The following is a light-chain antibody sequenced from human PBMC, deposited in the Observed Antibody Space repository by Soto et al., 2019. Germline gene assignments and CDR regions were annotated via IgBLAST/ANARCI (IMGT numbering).Light chain of an antibody. CDR1: QSVSSN. Sequence: EIVMTQSPATLSVSPGERATVPCRASQSVSSNLAWYQQKPGQAPRLLIYGASARATGIPAKFSGSGSGTEFTLTISSLQSEDFAVYYCQQYNKWPRTFGQGTKVDIK. CDR2: GAS. J-gene: IGKJ1*01. CDR3: QQYNKWPRT. V-gene: IGKV3D-15*01.